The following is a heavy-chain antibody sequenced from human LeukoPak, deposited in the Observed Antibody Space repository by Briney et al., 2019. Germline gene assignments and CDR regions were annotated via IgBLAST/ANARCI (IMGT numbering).Heavy chain of an antibody. CDR3: ARPVDYGTLD. Sequence: GEPLKISGKGSGYSFTSYWIGWVRQMPGKGLAWMGIIYPGDSDTRYSPSFQGQLTISPDKSISTAYLQWSSLTASATAMYYCARPVDYGTLDWGQGTLVTVSS. V-gene: IGHV5-51*01. CDR1: GYSFTSYW. D-gene: IGHD4-17*01. CDR2: IYPGDSDT. J-gene: IGHJ4*02.